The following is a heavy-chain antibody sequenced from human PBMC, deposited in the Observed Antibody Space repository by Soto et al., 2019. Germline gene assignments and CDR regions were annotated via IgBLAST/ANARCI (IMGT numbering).Heavy chain of an antibody. CDR2: ISYDGSNK. CDR1: GFTLSSYA. V-gene: IGHV3-30-3*01. D-gene: IGHD2-2*01. CDR3: ARGLSSYWYFDL. Sequence: QVQLVESGGGVVQPGRSLRLSCAASGFTLSSYAMHWVRQAPGKGLEWVAVISYDGSNKYYADSVKGRFTISRDNSKNTLYLQMNSLRAEDTAVYYCARGLSSYWYFDLWGRGTLVTVSS. J-gene: IGHJ2*01.